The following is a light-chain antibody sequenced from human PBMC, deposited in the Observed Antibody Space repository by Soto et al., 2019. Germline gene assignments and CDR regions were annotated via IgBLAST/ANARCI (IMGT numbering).Light chain of an antibody. CDR3: QQRSNWPPGFT. CDR2: DAS. Sequence: EIVLTQSPATLSLSPGERATLSCRASQSVSSYLAWYQQKPGQAPRLLIYDASNRATGIPARFSGSGSGTDFTLTISSLEPEDFAVYHCQQRSNWPPGFTFGGGTKVEIK. CDR1: QSVSSY. V-gene: IGKV3-11*01. J-gene: IGKJ4*01.